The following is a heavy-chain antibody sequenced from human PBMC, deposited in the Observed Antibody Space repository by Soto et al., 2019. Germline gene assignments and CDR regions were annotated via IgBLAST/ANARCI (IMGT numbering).Heavy chain of an antibody. V-gene: IGHV4-31*03. CDR2: IYYSGST. J-gene: IGHJ4*02. CDR1: GGSISSGGYY. Sequence: QVQLQESGPGLVKPSQTLSLTCTVSGGSISSGGYYWSWIRQHPGKGLEWIGYIYYSGSTYYNPSLKSRVTISVDTSKNQFSLKLSSVTAADTAVXXCAXXXXLXPRFDYWGQGTLVTVSS. CDR3: AXXXXLXPRFDY.